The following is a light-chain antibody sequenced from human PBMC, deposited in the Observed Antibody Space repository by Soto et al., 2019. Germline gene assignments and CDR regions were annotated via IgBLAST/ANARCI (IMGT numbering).Light chain of an antibody. V-gene: IGKV1-17*01. CDR2: AAS. J-gene: IGKJ1*01. CDR3: LQHITYPLT. CDR1: QGIRND. Sequence: DIQMTQFPSSLSASVGDRVTITCRASQGIRNDLAWYQQKPGKAPKRLIYAASSLQSGVPSRFSGSGSGTEFHLAISSLHHEAFATFYCLQHITYPLTFGQGTKVAIK.